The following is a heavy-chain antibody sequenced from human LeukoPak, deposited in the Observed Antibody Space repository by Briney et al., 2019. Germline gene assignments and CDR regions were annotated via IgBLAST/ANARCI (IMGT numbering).Heavy chain of an antibody. CDR1: GGSISSSSYY. D-gene: IGHD6-13*01. Sequence: PSETLSLTCTVSGGSISSSSYYWGWIRQPPGKGLEWIGSIYYSGSTYYNPSLKSRVTISVDTSKNQFSLKLSSVTAADTAVYYCARGDPRRYSSSWYWFDPWGQGTLVTVSS. CDR3: ARGDPRRYSSSWYWFDP. CDR2: IYYSGST. J-gene: IGHJ5*02. V-gene: IGHV4-39*07.